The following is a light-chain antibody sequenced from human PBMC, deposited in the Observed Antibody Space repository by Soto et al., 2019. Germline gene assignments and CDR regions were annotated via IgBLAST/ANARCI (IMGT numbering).Light chain of an antibody. Sequence: QSVLAQSPSASGSPGQSVTISCTGTKNDIGVYDFVSWYQHHPGKAPRLIIYEVVQRPSGVPDRFSGSKSGNTASLTVSGLQAADEADYYCKSFGSSLSGYVFGTGTKVTVL. V-gene: IGLV2-8*01. CDR3: KSFGSSLSGYV. CDR1: KNDIGVYDF. J-gene: IGLJ1*01. CDR2: EVV.